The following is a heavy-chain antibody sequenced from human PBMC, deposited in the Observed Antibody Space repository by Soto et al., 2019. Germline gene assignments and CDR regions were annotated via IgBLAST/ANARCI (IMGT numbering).Heavy chain of an antibody. CDR2: IYHSGSN. J-gene: IGHJ4*02. Sequence: PSETQSLTCGVSSGSISGSNWWSWVRQPPGKGLEWIGEIYHSGSNNYNPSLKSRVTISVDKSKNQFSLKLSSVTAADTAVYYCARGAPPYYFDYWGQGTLVTVSS. CDR1: SGSISGSNW. V-gene: IGHV4-4*02. CDR3: ARGAPPYYFDY.